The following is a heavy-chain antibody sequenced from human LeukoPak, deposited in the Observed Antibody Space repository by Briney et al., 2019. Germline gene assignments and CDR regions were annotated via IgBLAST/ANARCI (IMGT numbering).Heavy chain of an antibody. CDR1: GGTFSSYG. CDR3: ARDDIVVVPAARVADY. D-gene: IGHD2-2*01. V-gene: IGHV1-18*01. J-gene: IGHJ4*02. Sequence: ASVTVSCKASGGTFSSYGISWVRQAPGQGLEWMGWISAYNGNTNYAQKLQGRVTMTTDTSTSTAYMELRSLRSDDTAVYYCARDDIVVVPAARVADYWGQGTLVTVSS. CDR2: ISAYNGNT.